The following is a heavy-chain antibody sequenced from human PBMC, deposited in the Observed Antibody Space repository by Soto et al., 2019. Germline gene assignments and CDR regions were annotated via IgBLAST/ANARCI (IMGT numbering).Heavy chain of an antibody. CDR3: AKDIRPVTVTRGLTVDY. Sequence: GGSLRLSCAASGFTFSTYSMNWVRQAPGKGLEWVSYISSSSSTIYYADSVKGRFTISRDNSKNSLYLQMNSLRTEDTALYYCAKDIRPVTVTRGLTVDYWGQGTLVTVSS. CDR2: ISSSSSTI. D-gene: IGHD4-4*01. CDR1: GFTFSTYS. J-gene: IGHJ4*02. V-gene: IGHV3-48*04.